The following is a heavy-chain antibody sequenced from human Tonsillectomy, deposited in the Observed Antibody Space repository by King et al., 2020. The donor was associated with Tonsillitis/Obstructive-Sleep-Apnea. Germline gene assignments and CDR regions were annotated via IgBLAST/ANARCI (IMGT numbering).Heavy chain of an antibody. J-gene: IGHJ5*02. CDR1: GFSHSNARMG. CDR3: ARIPGYYDGSNWFDP. V-gene: IGHV2-26*01. Sequence: FTLKESGPVLVKPTETLTLTCTVSGFSHSNARMGVSWIRQPPGKALEWLAHIFSNDEKSYSTSLKSRLTISKDTSKSQVVLTMTNMDPVDTATYYCARIPGYYDGSNWFDPWGQGTLVTVSS. CDR2: IFSNDEK. D-gene: IGHD3-22*01.